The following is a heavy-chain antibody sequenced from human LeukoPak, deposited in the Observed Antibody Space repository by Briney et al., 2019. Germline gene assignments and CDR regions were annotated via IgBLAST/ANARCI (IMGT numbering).Heavy chain of an antibody. CDR1: GDTFSSFA. CDR3: AREGSSSGWWRAFDI. CDR2: IIPIFGTA. D-gene: IGHD6-19*01. J-gene: IGHJ3*02. V-gene: IGHV1-69*13. Sequence: SVKVSCKASGDTFSSFAINWVRQAPGQGLEWMGGIIPIFGTANYAQKFQGRVTITADESTSTAHMELSSLRSEDTAVYYCAREGSSSGWWRAFDIWGQGTMVTVSS.